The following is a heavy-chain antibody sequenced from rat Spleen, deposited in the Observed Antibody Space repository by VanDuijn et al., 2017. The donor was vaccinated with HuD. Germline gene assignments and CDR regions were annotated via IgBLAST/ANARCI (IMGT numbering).Heavy chain of an antibody. CDR3: ARASFDY. Sequence: QVQLKESGPGLVQSSQTLSLTCTVSGFSLISNTVHWVRQPPGKGLEWMGGIWGDGSTDYNSTLKSRLRISRDTSKSQVLLTMNSLQTEDTAMYFCARASFDYWGQGVMVTVSS. J-gene: IGHJ2*01. CDR2: IWGDGST. CDR1: GFSLISNT. V-gene: IGHV2-1*01.